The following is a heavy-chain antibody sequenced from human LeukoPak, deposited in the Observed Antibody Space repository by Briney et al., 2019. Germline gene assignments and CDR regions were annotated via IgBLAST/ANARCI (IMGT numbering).Heavy chain of an antibody. D-gene: IGHD6-19*01. J-gene: IGHJ6*02. CDR3: ARGIAVAGTLAREYYGMDV. CDR2: INPNSGGT. CDR1: GYTFTSYD. V-gene: IGHV1-2*02. Sequence: GASVKVSCKASGYTFTSYDINWVRQATGQGLEWMGWINPNSGGTNYAQKFQGRVTMTRDTSISTAYMELSRLRSDDTAVYYCARGIAVAGTLAREYYGMDVWGQGTTVTVSS.